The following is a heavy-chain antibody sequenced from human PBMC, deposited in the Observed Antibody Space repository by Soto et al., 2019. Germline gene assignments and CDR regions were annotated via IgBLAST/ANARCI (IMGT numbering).Heavy chain of an antibody. CDR3: AKVRYDFGANYYYYGMDV. CDR2: ISHDGSNK. V-gene: IGHV3-30*18. Sequence: QVQLVESGGGVVQPGRSLRLSCAASGFTFSSYGMHWVRQAPGKGLEWVAVISHDGSNKYYADSVKGRFTISRDNSKNTLDLQMNSRRAEDTAVYYCAKVRYDFGANYYYYGMDVWGQGTTVTVSS. D-gene: IGHD3-16*01. J-gene: IGHJ6*01. CDR1: GFTFSSYG.